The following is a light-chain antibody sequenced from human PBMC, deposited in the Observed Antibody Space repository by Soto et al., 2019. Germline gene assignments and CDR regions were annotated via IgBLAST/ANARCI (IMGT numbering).Light chain of an antibody. CDR3: QQYFSSPPYT. CDR1: QSVSSSA. J-gene: IGKJ2*01. CDR2: GAS. V-gene: IGKV3-20*01. Sequence: EIVLTQSPGTLSLSPGERATLSCRASQSVSSSALAWYQQKPGQAPRLLIYGASSRATGIPDRFSGSGSGTDFTLTISRLVPEDFAVDYCQQYFSSPPYTFGQGTKVDIK.